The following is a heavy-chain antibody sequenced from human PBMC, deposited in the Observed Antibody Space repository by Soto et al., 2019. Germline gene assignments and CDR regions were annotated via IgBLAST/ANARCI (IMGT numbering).Heavy chain of an antibody. V-gene: IGHV1-18*01. D-gene: IGHD2-15*01. CDR3: ATGYRVVAATDAFDI. CDR2: ISAYNGNT. CDR1: GYTFTSYG. J-gene: IGHJ3*02. Sequence: GASVKVSCKASGYTFTSYGISWVRQAPGQGLEWMGWISAYNGNTNYAQMLQGRVTMTTDTSTSTAYMELRSLRSDDTAVYYCATGYRVVAATDAFDIWGQGTMVTVSS.